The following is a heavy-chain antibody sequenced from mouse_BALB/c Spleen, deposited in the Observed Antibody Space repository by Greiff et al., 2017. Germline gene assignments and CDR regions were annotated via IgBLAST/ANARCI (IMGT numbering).Heavy chain of an antibody. CDR2: IWWDDDK. D-gene: IGHD1-1*01. CDR1: GFSLSTSGMG. CDR3: ARITTVVAWYFDV. Sequence: QVTLKVSGPGILQPSQTLSLTCSFSGFSLSTSGMGVGWIRQPSGKGLEWLAHIWWDDDKRYNPALKSRLTISKDTSSNQVFLKIASVDTADTATYYCARITTVVAWYFDVWGAGTTVTVSS. J-gene: IGHJ1*01. V-gene: IGHV8-8*01.